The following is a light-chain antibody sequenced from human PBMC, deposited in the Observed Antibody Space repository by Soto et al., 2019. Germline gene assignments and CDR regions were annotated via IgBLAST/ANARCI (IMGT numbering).Light chain of an antibody. V-gene: IGKV3-15*01. Sequence: EIVLTQSPVTLSLSPGERATLSCRGSQSVSSYLAWYQQKPGQAPRLLIYGASTGATGVPARFSRSGSGTEVTLTISSLQSEEFAVYYCQQYNNWPSLAFGGGTKVDIK. CDR1: QSVSSY. CDR2: GAS. CDR3: QQYNNWPSLA. J-gene: IGKJ4*01.